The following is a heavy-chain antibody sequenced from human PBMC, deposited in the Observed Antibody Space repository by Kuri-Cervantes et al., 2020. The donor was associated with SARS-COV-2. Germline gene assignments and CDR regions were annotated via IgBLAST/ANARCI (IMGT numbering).Heavy chain of an antibody. Sequence: GSLRLSCAFYGESFSGYYWNWIRQSPGKGLQWIGEVNHRGSSNYNPSLESRVTISVDTSSKQFSLNLSSVTAADTAVYYCARAYGFLRYIYYMDVWGKGTTVTVSS. D-gene: IGHD4-17*01. CDR1: GESFSGYY. CDR3: ARAYGFLRYIYYMDV. CDR2: VNHRGSS. J-gene: IGHJ6*03. V-gene: IGHV4-34*01.